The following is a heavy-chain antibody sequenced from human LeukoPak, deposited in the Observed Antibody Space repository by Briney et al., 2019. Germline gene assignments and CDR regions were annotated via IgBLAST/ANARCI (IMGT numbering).Heavy chain of an antibody. V-gene: IGHV3-23*01. J-gene: IGHJ4*02. CDR3: AKDFWPEMGPFDY. Sequence: GGSLRLSCAASGFTFSSYAMSWVRQAPGKGLEWVSAISGSGGSTYYADSVKGRFTISRDNSKDTLYLQMNSLRAEDTAVYYCAKDFWPEMGPFDYWGQGTLVTVSS. D-gene: IGHD3-3*01. CDR2: ISGSGGST. CDR1: GFTFSSYA.